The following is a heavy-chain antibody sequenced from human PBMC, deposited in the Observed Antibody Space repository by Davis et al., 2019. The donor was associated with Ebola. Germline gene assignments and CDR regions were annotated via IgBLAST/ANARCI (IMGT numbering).Heavy chain of an antibody. CDR1: GGSISSYY. Sequence: SETLSLTCTVSGGSISSYYWSWIRQPPGKGLEWIGYIYYSGSTYYNPSLKSRVTISVDTSKNQVSLKLSSVTAADTAVYYCTSPASPDYYYGMDVWGQGTTVTVSS. J-gene: IGHJ6*02. V-gene: IGHV4-59*12. CDR2: IYYSGST. CDR3: TSPASPDYYYGMDV.